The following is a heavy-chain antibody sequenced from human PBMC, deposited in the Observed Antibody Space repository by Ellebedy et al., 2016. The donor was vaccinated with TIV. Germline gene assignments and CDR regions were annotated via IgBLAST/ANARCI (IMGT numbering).Heavy chain of an antibody. Sequence: SETLSLXXTVSGGSISSSNYYWSWIRQPAGKGLEWIGRIYTSGSTNYNPSLKSRVTMSVDRSKNQFSLRLSSVTAADTAVYYCARGRTDYGDSYYFDYWGQGTLVTVSS. V-gene: IGHV4-61*02. J-gene: IGHJ4*02. CDR2: IYTSGST. CDR1: GGSISSSNYY. D-gene: IGHD4-17*01. CDR3: ARGRTDYGDSYYFDY.